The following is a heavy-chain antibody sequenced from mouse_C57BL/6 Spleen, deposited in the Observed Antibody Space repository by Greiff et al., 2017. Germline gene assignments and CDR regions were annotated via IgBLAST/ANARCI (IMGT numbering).Heavy chain of an antibody. CDR1: GFTFSNYW. V-gene: IGHV6-3*01. J-gene: IGHJ1*03. CDR3: KDDGWYFDV. Sequence: EVKLMESGGGLVQPGGSMKLSCVASGFTFSNYWMNWVRQSPEKGLEWVAQIRLKSDNYATHYAESVKGRFTISRDDSKSSVYLQMNNLRAEDTGIYYCKDDGWYFDVWGTGTTVTVSS. CDR2: IRLKSDNYAT. D-gene: IGHD2-3*01.